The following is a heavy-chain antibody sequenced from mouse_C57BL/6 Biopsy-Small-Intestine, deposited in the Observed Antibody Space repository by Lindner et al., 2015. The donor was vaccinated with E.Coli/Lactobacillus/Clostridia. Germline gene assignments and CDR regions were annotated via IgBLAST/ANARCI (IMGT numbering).Heavy chain of an antibody. J-gene: IGHJ1*03. CDR2: VYPYNGGT. CDR1: GFNIKDYY. Sequence: VQLQESGAELVKPGASVKLSCTASGFNIKDYYMHWVKQSHGKSLEWIGLVYPYNGGTSYNQKFKGKATLTVDTSSSTAYMELNSLTSEDSAVYYCARRGDYDGYFDVWGTGTTVTVSS. D-gene: IGHD2-4*01. CDR3: ARRGDYDGYFDV. V-gene: IGHV1-36*01.